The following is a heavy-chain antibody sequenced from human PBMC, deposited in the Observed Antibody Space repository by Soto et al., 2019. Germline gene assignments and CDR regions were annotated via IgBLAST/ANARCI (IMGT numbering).Heavy chain of an antibody. CDR2: IYSGGST. CDR3: AGYSHKGD. J-gene: IGHJ4*02. Sequence: LVESGGGLVQPGGSLRLSCAASGFTVSNNYMSWVRQAPGNGLEWVSLIYSGGSTHYADSVKGRFTISRDNSKNTLYLQMSSLRVEDTAVYYCAGYSHKGDWGQGTLVTVSS. D-gene: IGHD1-26*01. CDR1: GFTVSNNY. V-gene: IGHV3-66*01.